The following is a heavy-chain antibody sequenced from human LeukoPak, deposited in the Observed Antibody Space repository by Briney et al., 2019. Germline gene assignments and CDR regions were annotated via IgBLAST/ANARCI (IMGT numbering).Heavy chain of an antibody. CDR1: GASISSPFW. CDR2: IYQSGSP. J-gene: IGHJ5*02. Sequence: PSGTLSLTCAVSGASISSPFWWSWVRQTPGKGLEWIGEIYQSGSPNYNPSLKSRVTMSVDTSKNQFSLKLSSVTAADTAVYYCARDRGAGSSGRRCFDPWGQRTPVTVSS. D-gene: IGHD6-13*01. CDR3: ARDRGAGSSGRRCFDP. V-gene: IGHV4-4*02.